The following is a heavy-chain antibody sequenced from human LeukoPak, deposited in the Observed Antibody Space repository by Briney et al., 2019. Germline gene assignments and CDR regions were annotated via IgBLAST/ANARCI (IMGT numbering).Heavy chain of an antibody. D-gene: IGHD3-10*01. Sequence: WETLSLTCAVSGGSISSGSYYWGWIRQPPGKELESIGNVYYSGSAYYNPSLKSRVTISVATSNHQFSLKLSCVTAAHTAVYYCARLHRFGSYYIYWGQGTLVTVSS. CDR3: ARLHRFGSYYIY. V-gene: IGHV4-39*01. J-gene: IGHJ4*02. CDR1: GGSISSGSYY. CDR2: VYYSGSA.